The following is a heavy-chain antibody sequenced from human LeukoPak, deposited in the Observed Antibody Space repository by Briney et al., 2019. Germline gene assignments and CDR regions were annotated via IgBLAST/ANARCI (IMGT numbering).Heavy chain of an antibody. Sequence: GGSLRLSCVASGFTVSTRYMSWVRQAPGKGLEWASIIYTGGRTYYADSVKGRFTFSRDNSKNTLHLQMNSLRAEDTAVYYCVRGLDYFDYWGQGTLVTVSS. V-gene: IGHV3-53*01. CDR1: GFTVSTRY. CDR3: VRGLDYFDY. CDR2: IYTGGRT. D-gene: IGHD6-6*01. J-gene: IGHJ4*02.